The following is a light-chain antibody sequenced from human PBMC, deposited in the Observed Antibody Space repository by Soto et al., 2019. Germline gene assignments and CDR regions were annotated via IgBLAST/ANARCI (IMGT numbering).Light chain of an antibody. CDR3: QQYYTYST. CDR2: DAS. CDR1: QSIRNL. V-gene: IGKV1-5*01. Sequence: DIQLTQSPSTLSAAVGDSVTITCRASQSIRNLLAWYQQKPGKAPKPLIFDASTLKTGVPTRFGGSGSGADFHFTITGLQPDDFATYFYQQYYTYSTFGQGTRLDMK. J-gene: IGKJ5*01.